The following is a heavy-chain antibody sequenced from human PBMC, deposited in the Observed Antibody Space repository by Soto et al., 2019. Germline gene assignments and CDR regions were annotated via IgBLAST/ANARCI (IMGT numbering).Heavy chain of an antibody. CDR3: ARGLPDMRAPYSSWCSYGMDV. D-gene: IGHD6-19*01. V-gene: IGHV4-34*01. J-gene: IGHJ6*02. CDR2: INHSGST. CDR1: GGSFSGYY. Sequence: TLSLTCAVYGGSFSGYYWSWIRQPPGKGLEWIGEINHSGSTNYNPSLKSRVTISVDTSKNQFSLKLSSVTAADTAVYYCARGLPDMRAPYSSWCSYGMDVWGQGTTVTVSS.